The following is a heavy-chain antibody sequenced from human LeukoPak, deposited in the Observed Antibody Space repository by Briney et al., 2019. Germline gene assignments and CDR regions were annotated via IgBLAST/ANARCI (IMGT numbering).Heavy chain of an antibody. V-gene: IGHV4-59*12. CDR2: MYSSGST. CDR1: GGSIRNYY. Sequence: SETLSLTCTVSGGSIRNYYWGWIRQAPGKGLEWIGYMYSSGSTNYNPSLKSRVTMSVDTSKNQFSLKLSSVTAADTAVYYCARDRVAAAGFDYWGQGTLVTVSS. D-gene: IGHD6-13*01. CDR3: ARDRVAAAGFDY. J-gene: IGHJ4*02.